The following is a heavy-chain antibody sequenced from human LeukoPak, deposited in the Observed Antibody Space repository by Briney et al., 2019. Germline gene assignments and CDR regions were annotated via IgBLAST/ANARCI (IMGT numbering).Heavy chain of an antibody. D-gene: IGHD4-11*01. Sequence: GGSLRLSCAASGFTFSSYAMHWVRQAPGKGLEYVSGISGSGGSTYYANSVKGRFTISRDNAKNSLYLQMNSLRAEDTAVYYCARAHPGDYSDFQFDYWGQGTLVTVSS. J-gene: IGHJ4*02. CDR3: ARAHPGDYSDFQFDY. CDR1: GFTFSSYA. V-gene: IGHV3-64*01. CDR2: ISGSGGST.